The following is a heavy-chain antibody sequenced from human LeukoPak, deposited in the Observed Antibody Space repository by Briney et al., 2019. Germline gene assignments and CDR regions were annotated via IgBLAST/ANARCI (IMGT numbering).Heavy chain of an antibody. CDR3: ARDWTSGFHSLDY. D-gene: IGHD3-22*01. V-gene: IGHV4-59*01. Sequence: PSETLSLTCTVSGGSISTYFWSWIRQPPGKGLEWIGYIFYSGSTNHNPSLTSRVTISVDTSKNQFSLKLSSVTAADTAVYYCARDWTSGFHSLDYWGQGTLVTVSS. J-gene: IGHJ4*02. CDR2: IFYSGST. CDR1: GGSISTYF.